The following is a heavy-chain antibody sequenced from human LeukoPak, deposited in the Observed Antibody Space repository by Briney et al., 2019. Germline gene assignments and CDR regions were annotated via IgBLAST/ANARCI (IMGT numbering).Heavy chain of an antibody. CDR3: ARIYDSSGYSHFDY. CDR1: GGTFSSYA. V-gene: IGHV1-69*05. J-gene: IGHJ4*02. CDR2: IIPIFGTA. D-gene: IGHD3-22*01. Sequence: SVKVSCKASGGTFSSYAISWVRQAPGRGLEWMGGIIPIFGTANYAQKFQGRVTITTDESTSTAYMELSRLRSEDTAVYYCARIYDSSGYSHFDYWGQGTLVTVSS.